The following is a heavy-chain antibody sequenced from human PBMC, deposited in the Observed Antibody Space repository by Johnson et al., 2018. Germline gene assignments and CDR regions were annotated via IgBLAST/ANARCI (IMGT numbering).Heavy chain of an antibody. CDR2: ISYDGSNK. V-gene: IGHV3-30*04. CDR3: ARRGEGELSFDY. Sequence: QVQLVQSGGGVVQPGRSLRLSCAASGFTFSSYALHWVRQAPGKGLQWVAVISYDGSNKYYEDSVKGRFTISRDNSQKTLYLQMNSLRVEDTAVYYWARRGEGELSFDYWGQGILVTVSS. D-gene: IGHD3-16*02. J-gene: IGHJ4*02. CDR1: GFTFSSYA.